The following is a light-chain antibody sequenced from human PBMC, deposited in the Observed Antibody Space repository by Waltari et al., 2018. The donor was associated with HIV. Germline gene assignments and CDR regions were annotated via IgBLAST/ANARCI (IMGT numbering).Light chain of an antibody. CDR1: NIGSKN. CDR2: RDI. J-gene: IGLJ1*01. Sequence: SYELTQALSVSVALGQTAKITCEGGNIGSKNVNWYQQKPGQAPVLVIFRDIMRPSGIPERFAGSYSGKAATLTISRAQAGDEGDYYCQVWDSSSVVFATGTKVTVL. V-gene: IGLV3-9*01. CDR3: QVWDSSSVV.